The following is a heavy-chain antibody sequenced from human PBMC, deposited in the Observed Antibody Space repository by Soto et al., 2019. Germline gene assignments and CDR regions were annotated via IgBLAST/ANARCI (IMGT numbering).Heavy chain of an antibody. V-gene: IGHV4-34*01. CDR3: ARFPDYIGLDNWFDP. CDR1: GESFSGHI. J-gene: IGHJ5*02. D-gene: IGHD2-2*02. CDR2: INHSGSA. Sequence: SETLSLTCAVYGESFSGHIWTWIRQTPGKGLQWIGQINHSGSASYNPSLKSRVTISVDTSKNQFSLKLSSVTAADTAVYYCARFPDYIGLDNWFDPWGQGTLVTVSS.